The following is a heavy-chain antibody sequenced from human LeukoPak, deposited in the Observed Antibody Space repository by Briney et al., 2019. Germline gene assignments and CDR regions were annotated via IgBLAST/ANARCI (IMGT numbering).Heavy chain of an antibody. CDR1: GFIFNTYA. J-gene: IGHJ1*01. V-gene: IGHV3-23*01. CDR3: AKDRGDYDPEYFQH. D-gene: IGHD4-17*01. CDR2: IRATSGTT. Sequence: PGGSLRLSCTASGFIFNTYAMNWVRQAPGKGLEWVSNIRATSGTTFYADSVKGRFTISRDNSKNTLYLQMNSLRTEDTAVYYCAKDRGDYDPEYFQHWGQGTLVTVSS.